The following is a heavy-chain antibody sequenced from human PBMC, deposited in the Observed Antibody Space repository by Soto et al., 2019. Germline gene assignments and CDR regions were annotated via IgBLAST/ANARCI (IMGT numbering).Heavy chain of an antibody. CDR3: AKDPIVVVPPLLFDY. Sequence: EVQLLESGGGLVQPGGSLRLSCADSGFTFSSYAMSWVRHAPGKGLEWVSAISGSGGSTYYADSVKGRFTISRDNSKNTLYLQMNSLRAEDTAVYYCAKDPIVVVPPLLFDYWGQGTLVTVSS. J-gene: IGHJ4*02. CDR1: GFTFSSYA. D-gene: IGHD3-22*01. CDR2: ISGSGGST. V-gene: IGHV3-23*01.